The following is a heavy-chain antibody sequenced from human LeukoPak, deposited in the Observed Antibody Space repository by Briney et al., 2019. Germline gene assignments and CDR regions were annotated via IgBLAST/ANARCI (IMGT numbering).Heavy chain of an antibody. V-gene: IGHV1-24*01. D-gene: IGHD3-22*01. J-gene: IGHJ4*02. Sequence: GASVKVSCKVSGYTLTELSMHWVRQAPGKGLEWMGGFDPEDGETIYAQKFQGRVTMTEDTSTDTAYMGLSSLRSEDTALYYCATGPYYYDSSGYHYWGQGTLVTVSS. CDR2: FDPEDGET. CDR3: ATGPYYYDSSGYHY. CDR1: GYTLTELS.